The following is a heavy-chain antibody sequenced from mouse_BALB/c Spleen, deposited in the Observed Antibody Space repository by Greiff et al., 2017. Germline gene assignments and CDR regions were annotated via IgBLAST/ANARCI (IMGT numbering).Heavy chain of an antibody. CDR2: VNPNNGGT. Sequence: VQLQQSGPELVKPGASVKISCKASGYTFTDYYMNWVKQSHGKSLEWIGLVNPNNGGTSYNQKFKGKATLTVDKSSSTAYMELRSLTSEDSAVYYCARRSYGDDYWGQGTTLTVSS. CDR3: ARRSYGDDY. J-gene: IGHJ2*01. CDR1: GYTFTDYY. D-gene: IGHD1-1*01. V-gene: IGHV1-26*01.